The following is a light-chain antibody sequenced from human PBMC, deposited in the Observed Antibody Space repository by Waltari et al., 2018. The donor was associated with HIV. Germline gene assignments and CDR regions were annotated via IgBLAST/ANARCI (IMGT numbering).Light chain of an antibody. Sequence: QSVLTQPPSASGTLGQAVTISCFGSTSNIGSNTVNWYQHLPGAAPNLIIFRNHQRPSGVPDRFSGSQSGTSAFLTITGLLSGDEATYYCAAWDASLHVLFGGGTQLTVV. J-gene: IGLJ2*01. V-gene: IGLV1-44*01. CDR3: AAWDASLHVL. CDR1: TSNIGSNT. CDR2: RNH.